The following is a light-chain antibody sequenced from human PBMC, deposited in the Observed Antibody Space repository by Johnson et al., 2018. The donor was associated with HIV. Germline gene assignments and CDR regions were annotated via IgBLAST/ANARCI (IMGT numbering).Light chain of an antibody. CDR3: GTWDSSLSAS. Sequence: QSVLTQPPSMSAAPGQQVTISCSGSSSNIGNNYVSWYQQFPGTAPKLLIHDTDERPPGIHDRFSGSKSGTSATLGITGLPTGDEADNYCGTWDSSLSASFGTGTKVTVL. CDR1: SSNIGNNY. J-gene: IGLJ1*01. CDR2: DTD. V-gene: IGLV1-51*01.